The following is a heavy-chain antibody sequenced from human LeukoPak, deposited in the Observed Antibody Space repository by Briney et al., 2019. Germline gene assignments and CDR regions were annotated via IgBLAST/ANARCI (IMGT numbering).Heavy chain of an antibody. CDR1: GFTFCSYA. CDR3: AKDGKRPLQWLDFDY. V-gene: IGHV3-23*01. CDR2: ISGSGGST. D-gene: IGHD6-19*01. J-gene: IGHJ4*02. Sequence: GGSLRLSCSASGFTFCSYAMSWARQAPGNGLEWVSAISGSGGSTYYADSVNGRFTISRDNSKNTLYLQMNSLRTEDTAVNYCAKDGKRPLQWLDFDYWGQGTLVTVSS.